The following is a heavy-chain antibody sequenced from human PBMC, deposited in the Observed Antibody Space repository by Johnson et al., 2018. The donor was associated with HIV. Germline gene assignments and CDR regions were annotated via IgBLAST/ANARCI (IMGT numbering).Heavy chain of an antibody. V-gene: IGHV3-30*14. CDR2: ISYDGSNK. D-gene: IGHD2-15*01. Sequence: QVQLVESWGGVVQPGRSLRLSCAASGFTFSSYAMHWVRQAPGKGLEWVAVISYDGSNKYYADSVKGRFTISRDNSKNTLYLQMNSLRAEDTAVYYCTVTPDYCTGTSCSSGIEAFDIWGQGTMVTVSS. J-gene: IGHJ3*02. CDR1: GFTFSSYA. CDR3: TVTPDYCTGTSCSSGIEAFDI.